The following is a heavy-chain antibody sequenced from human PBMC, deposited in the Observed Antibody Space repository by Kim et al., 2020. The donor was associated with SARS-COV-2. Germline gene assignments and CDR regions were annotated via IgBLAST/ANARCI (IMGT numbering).Heavy chain of an antibody. CDR3: ATWESAGAHYYAMDV. CDR1: GGTFSSYA. D-gene: IGHD1-26*01. J-gene: IGHJ6*02. Sequence: SVKVSCKASGGTFSSYAISWVRQAPGQGLEWMGGIIPIFGTSNFAQKFQGRVTITADKSTSAAYMELSSLKSDDTPVYYCATWESAGAHYYAMDVWGQG. V-gene: IGHV1-69*06. CDR2: IIPIFGTS.